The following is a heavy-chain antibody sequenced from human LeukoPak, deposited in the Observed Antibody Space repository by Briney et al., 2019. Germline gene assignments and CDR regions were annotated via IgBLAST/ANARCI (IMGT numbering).Heavy chain of an antibody. CDR1: GFTFTSSA. D-gene: IGHD3-3*01. V-gene: IGHV1-58*02. CDR3: AADSQYDFWSGPMTENAFDI. Sequence: SVKVSCKASGFTFTSSAMQWVRQARGQRPEWIGWIVVGSGNTNYAQKFQERVTITRDMSTSTAYMELSSLRSEDTAVYYCAADSQYDFWSGPMTENAFDIWGQGTMVTVSS. CDR2: IVVGSGNT. J-gene: IGHJ3*02.